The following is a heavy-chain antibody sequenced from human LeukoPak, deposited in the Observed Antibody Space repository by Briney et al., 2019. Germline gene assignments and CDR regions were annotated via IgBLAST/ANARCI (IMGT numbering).Heavy chain of an antibody. CDR3: ARDWDIDSSGYCDY. V-gene: IGHV3-30-3*01. J-gene: IGHJ4*02. CDR1: GFTFSSYA. CDR2: ISYDGSNK. Sequence: GRSLRLSCAASGFTFSSYAMHWVRQAPGKGLEWVAVISYDGSNKYYADSVKGRFTISRDNSKNTLYLQMNSLRAEDTAVYYCARDWDIDSSGYCDYWGQGTLVTVSS. D-gene: IGHD3-22*01.